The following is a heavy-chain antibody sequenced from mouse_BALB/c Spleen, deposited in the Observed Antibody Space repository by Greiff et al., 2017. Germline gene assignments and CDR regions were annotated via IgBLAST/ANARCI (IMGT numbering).Heavy chain of an antibody. J-gene: IGHJ3*01. CDR1: GFTFSDYG. CDR3: ARGANWAPFAY. Sequence: EVKLVESGGGLVQPGGSRKLSCAASGFTFSDYGMAWVRQAPGKGPEWVAFISNLAYSIYYADTVTGRFTISRENAKNTLYLEMSSLRSEDTAMYYCARGANWAPFAYWGQGTLVTVSA. D-gene: IGHD4-1*01. V-gene: IGHV5-15*02. CDR2: ISNLAYSI.